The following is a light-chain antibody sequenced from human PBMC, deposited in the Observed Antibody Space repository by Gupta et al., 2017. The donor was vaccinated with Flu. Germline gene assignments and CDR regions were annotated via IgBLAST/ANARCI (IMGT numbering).Light chain of an antibody. J-gene: IGKJ5*01. V-gene: IGKV3-11*01. Sequence: ALSLSPGERATLACRASQSVSSNLAGYQQKPGQAPRLLIYGASNRATGIPARFSGGGSGTDFTLTISSLEPEDFALYYCQIRNEWPPAAAFGQGTRLEIK. CDR1: QSVSSN. CDR3: QIRNEWPPAAA. CDR2: GAS.